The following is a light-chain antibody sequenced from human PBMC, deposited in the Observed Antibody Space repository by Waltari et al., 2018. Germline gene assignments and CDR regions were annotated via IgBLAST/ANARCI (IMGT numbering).Light chain of an antibody. J-gene: IGKJ1*01. V-gene: IGKV3-15*01. CDR1: ESVSRS. CDR3: QQYNNWRTT. CDR2: GAS. Sequence: EIVMTQPPATLSVSPGERVTLSCRASESVSRSIAWYQQKSGQAPRLLIYGASTRATGVPVRFSGSESGKEFTLIISSVESEDFAVYYGQQYNNWRTTFGQGTKVEIK.